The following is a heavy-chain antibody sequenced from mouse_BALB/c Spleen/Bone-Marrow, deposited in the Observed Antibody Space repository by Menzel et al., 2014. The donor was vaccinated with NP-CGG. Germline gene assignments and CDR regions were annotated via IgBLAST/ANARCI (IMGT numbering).Heavy chain of an antibody. J-gene: IGHJ2*01. D-gene: IGHD2-14*01. CDR1: LYTFISFW. Sequence: LSQSGAVVVWPGASETLSCKASLYTFISFWMHWAKHRPGQGLAWIGEIHPHSGNTNYNEKFKCKATITVDTCSSAVCVERSSLTSEDSAVYYCARHHWYADYMDYWGQGTTLTVYS. CDR3: ARHHWYADYMDY. CDR2: IHPHSGNT. V-gene: IGHV1S130*01.